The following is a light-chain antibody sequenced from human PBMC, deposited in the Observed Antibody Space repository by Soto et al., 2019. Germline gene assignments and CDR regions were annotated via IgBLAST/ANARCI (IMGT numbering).Light chain of an antibody. J-gene: IGKJ4*01. CDR2: AAS. CDR3: QQVNGYPRDIT. CDR1: QSSSSY. Sequence: DIQMTQSPSSLSASVGDRVTITCRASQSSSSYLNWYQQKPGKAPKLLIYAASTLQSGVPSRFSGSGSGTDFTLTISSLQPEDFATYYCQQVNGYPRDITFGGGTRVEI. V-gene: IGKV1-39*01.